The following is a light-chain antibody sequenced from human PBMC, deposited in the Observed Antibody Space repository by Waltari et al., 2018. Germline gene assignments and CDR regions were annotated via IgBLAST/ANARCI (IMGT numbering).Light chain of an antibody. J-gene: IGLJ2*01. Sequence: QSALTQPASVSGSPGQSITISCTGITSGVGSYQYVSWFQQHPDKAPKLIIFDVSNRPSGLSNRFSGSKSDNTASLTISGLQAEDEADYYCSLDTGSTTLRVVFGGGTRVTVL. CDR3: SLDTGSTTLRVV. V-gene: IGLV2-14*03. CDR1: TSGVGSYQY. CDR2: DVS.